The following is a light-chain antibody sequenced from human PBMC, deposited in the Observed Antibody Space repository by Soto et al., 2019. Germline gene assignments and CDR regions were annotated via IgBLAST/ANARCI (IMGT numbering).Light chain of an antibody. CDR3: QQRSNWPPVT. Sequence: EIVLTQSPATLSLSQGARATLSCRASQSVSSYLAWYQQKPGQAPSLLIYDASNRATGIPARFSGSGSGTDFTLTISSLETEDFALYYGQQRSNWPPVTFGGGTKVEIK. CDR2: DAS. J-gene: IGKJ4*01. CDR1: QSVSSY. V-gene: IGKV3-11*01.